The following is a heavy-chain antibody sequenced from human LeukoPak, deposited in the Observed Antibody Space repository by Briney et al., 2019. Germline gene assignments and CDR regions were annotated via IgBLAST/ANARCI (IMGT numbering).Heavy chain of an antibody. J-gene: IGHJ4*02. CDR1: GFTVSSNY. D-gene: IGHD5-18*01. Sequence: GGSLRHSCAASGFTVSSNYMSWVRQAPGKGLEWVSVIYSGGSTYYSDSVKGRFTISRDNSKNTLYLQMNSLRAEDTAVYYCAREKRGYSYGNYWGQGTLVTVSS. CDR2: IYSGGST. V-gene: IGHV3-53*01. CDR3: AREKRGYSYGNY.